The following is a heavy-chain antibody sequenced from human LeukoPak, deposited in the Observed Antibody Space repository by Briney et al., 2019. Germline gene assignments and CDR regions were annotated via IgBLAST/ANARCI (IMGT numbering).Heavy chain of an antibody. D-gene: IGHD1-26*01. Sequence: GGSLRLSCAASGCTFSNAWMSWVRQAPGKGLEWVGRIKSKTDGGTTDYAAPVKGRFTISRDDSKNTLYLQMNSLKTEDTAVYYCTTCGSYWGSRYFDYWGQGTLVTVSS. J-gene: IGHJ4*02. CDR2: IKSKTDGGTT. CDR3: TTCGSYWGSRYFDY. CDR1: GCTFSNAW. V-gene: IGHV3-15*01.